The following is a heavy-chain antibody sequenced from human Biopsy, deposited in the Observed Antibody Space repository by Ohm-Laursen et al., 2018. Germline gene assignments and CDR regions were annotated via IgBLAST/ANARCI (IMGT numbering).Heavy chain of an antibody. V-gene: IGHV4-39*01. J-gene: IGHJ4*02. CDR3: ARHDGNGPFALDS. D-gene: IGHD5-24*01. CDR2: VYHSGTT. Sequence: TLSLTCTVSGGSISSGSNCWAWIRQPPGKGLEWIGSVYHSGTTYYSPSLKSRVTISVDTSKNQLSLKVTSVTAADTAAYYCARHDGNGPFALDSWGQGTLVTVSS. CDR1: GGSISSGSNC.